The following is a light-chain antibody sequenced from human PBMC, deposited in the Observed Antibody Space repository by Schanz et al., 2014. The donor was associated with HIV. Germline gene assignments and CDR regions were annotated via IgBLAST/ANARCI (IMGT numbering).Light chain of an antibody. CDR1: SSNIGTNT. CDR3: AAWDDNLNAWV. Sequence: QSVLTQPPSASGTPGQRVTISCSGSSSNIGTNTVNWYHHPPGTAPKLLIYSNSQRPSGVPDRFSGSKSGTSASLAISGLQSEDEADYYCAAWDDNLNAWVSGGGTKLTVL. V-gene: IGLV1-44*01. J-gene: IGLJ3*02. CDR2: SNS.